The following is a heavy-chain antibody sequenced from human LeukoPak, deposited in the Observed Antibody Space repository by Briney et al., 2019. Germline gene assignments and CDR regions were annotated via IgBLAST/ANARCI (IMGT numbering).Heavy chain of an antibody. CDR2: ISAYNGNT. Sequence: GASVKVSCKASGYTFTSYGISWVRQAPGQGLEWMGWISAYNGNTNYAQKLQGRVTMTTDTSTSTAYMELRSLRSDDTAVYYCAKGEGVVVVDDPGHLEYFHHWGQGTLVTVSS. CDR3: AKGEGVVVVDDPGHLEYFHH. V-gene: IGHV1-18*01. J-gene: IGHJ1*01. CDR1: GYTFTSYG. D-gene: IGHD2-15*01.